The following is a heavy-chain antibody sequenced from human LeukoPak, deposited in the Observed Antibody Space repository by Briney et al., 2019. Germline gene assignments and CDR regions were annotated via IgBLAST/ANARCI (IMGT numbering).Heavy chain of an antibody. D-gene: IGHD4-17*01. Sequence: ESGPTLINPTPALTLTCTFSGFSLTTPGVAVGWIRQAPVQALEWLALFYWDDDNRYSPSLKSRMTIIKDNTKNQMVLTMTSMDPVDTATYSCAHRPHYGDYVGGFDHWGQGTLVTVSS. CDR1: GFSLTTPGVA. V-gene: IGHV2-5*02. J-gene: IGHJ5*02. CDR2: FYWDDDN. CDR3: AHRPHYGDYVGGFDH.